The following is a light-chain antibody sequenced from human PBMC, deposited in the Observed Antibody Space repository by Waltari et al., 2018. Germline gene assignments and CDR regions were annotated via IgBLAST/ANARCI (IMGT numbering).Light chain of an antibody. CDR2: VNSDGSH. J-gene: IGLJ3*02. Sequence: QLVLTQSPSASASLGASVKPTCTLSSGPRSDAIAWHQQQPEKGPRYLMKVNSDGSHSKGDGIPDRFSGSSSGAERYLTISSLQSEDEADYYCQTGGHGIWVFGGGTKLTVL. V-gene: IGLV4-69*01. CDR1: SGPRSDA. CDR3: QTGGHGIWV.